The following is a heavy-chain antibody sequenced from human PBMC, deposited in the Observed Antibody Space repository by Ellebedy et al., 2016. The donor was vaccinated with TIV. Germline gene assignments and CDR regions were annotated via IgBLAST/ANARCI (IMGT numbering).Heavy chain of an antibody. CDR1: GFIFSNYA. Sequence: GESLKISXAASGFIFSNYAMSWVRQAPGKGLEWVSAISGSGGGTYYADSVKGRFTISRDNSKNTMYLQMNSLRAEDTAVYYCARDVQGNWGQGTLVTVSS. CDR3: ARDVQGN. D-gene: IGHD6-6*01. V-gene: IGHV3-23*01. CDR2: ISGSGGGT. J-gene: IGHJ4*02.